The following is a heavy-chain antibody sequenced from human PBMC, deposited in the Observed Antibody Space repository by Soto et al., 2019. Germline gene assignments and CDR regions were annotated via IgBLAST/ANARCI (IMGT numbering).Heavy chain of an antibody. D-gene: IGHD2-21*02. CDR2: VNPSGGHT. CDR3: ARGGHVVVVTAALDY. CDR1: GDTFTDYY. J-gene: IGHJ4*02. Sequence: QVQLMQSGAEVKKPGASVKVSCKASGDTFTDYYIHWVRQAPGQGLECMGTVNPSGGHTTYAQHFLGRVTMTTDTSTSTLYMELTILTSDDTAVYYCARGGHVVVVTAALDYWGKGTLVTVSS. V-gene: IGHV1-46*01.